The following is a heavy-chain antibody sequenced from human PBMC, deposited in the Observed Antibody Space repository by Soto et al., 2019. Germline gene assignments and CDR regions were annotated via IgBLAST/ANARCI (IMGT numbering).Heavy chain of an antibody. CDR3: SRFIMVGGWFDPNYYHGMDV. D-gene: IGHD6-19*01. V-gene: IGHV1-18*01. CDR2: ISGYNGNT. J-gene: IGHJ6*02. CDR1: GYTFSNYG. Sequence: QVQLVQSGAEVKKPGASVPVSCKTSGYTFSNYGINWVRQAPGQGLEWMGWISGYNGNTNYAQTVQGRVTMTTDTSTGTVYMELRSLKSDDTAIYYCSRFIMVGGWFDPNYYHGMDVWGQGTTVTVSS.